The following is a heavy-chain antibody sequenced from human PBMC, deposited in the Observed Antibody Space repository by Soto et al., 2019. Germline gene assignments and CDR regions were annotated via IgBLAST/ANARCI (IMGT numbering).Heavy chain of an antibody. CDR2: IIPNFGTT. CDR1: GGTFSSYA. D-gene: IGHD6-19*01. V-gene: IGHV1-69*05. Sequence: SVKVSCKASGGTFSSYAISWVRQAPGQGLEWMGGIIPNFGTTNYAQKFQGRVTMTTDKSTSTAYMELRSLRSDDTAVYYCARDGITVAGTGDYWGPGTLVTVSS. CDR3: ARDGITVAGTGDY. J-gene: IGHJ4*02.